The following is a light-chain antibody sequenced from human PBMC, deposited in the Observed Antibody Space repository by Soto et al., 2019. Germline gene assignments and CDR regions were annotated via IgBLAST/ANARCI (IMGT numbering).Light chain of an antibody. V-gene: IGLV1-51*01. J-gene: IGLJ3*02. CDR2: DNN. Sequence: QSVLTQPPSVSAAPGQAVTISCSGGRYNIGATFVSWYRHLPGTAPQLLIYDNNKRPSGMPDRFSGSKSGTSATLGITGLQTGAETDYYCGTWDSGLSAWVFGGGTKLTVL. CDR3: GTWDSGLSAWV. CDR1: RYNIGATF.